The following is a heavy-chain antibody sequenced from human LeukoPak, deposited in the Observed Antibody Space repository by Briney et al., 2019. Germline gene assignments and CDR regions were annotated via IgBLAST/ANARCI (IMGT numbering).Heavy chain of an antibody. CDR2: IYSSGNT. CDR1: GVSISSGSNY. Sequence: SETLSLTCSVSGVSISSGSNYWGWIRQPPGKTLEWIGSIYSSGNTYYNPSLKSRVIILIDTAKNLFSLNLTSVTAADTAVYYCARSDGYGLVGIWGQGTMVTVSS. V-gene: IGHV4-39*07. J-gene: IGHJ3*02. CDR3: ARSDGYGLVGI. D-gene: IGHD3-10*01.